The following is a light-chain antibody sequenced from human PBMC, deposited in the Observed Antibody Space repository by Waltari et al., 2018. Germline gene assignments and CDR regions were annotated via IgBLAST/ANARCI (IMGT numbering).Light chain of an antibody. CDR1: QGVGKY. V-gene: IGKV3-20*01. J-gene: IGKJ1*01. Sequence: EIVLTQSPGTLSLSPGERAPRSFRASQGVGKYLAWYQQRPGQAPRLLLYHTSIRATGIPDRFSGSGYGTDFSLTISRLEPEDFAVYYCQKYDFLPATFGQGTTVEIK. CDR3: QKYDFLPAT. CDR2: HTS.